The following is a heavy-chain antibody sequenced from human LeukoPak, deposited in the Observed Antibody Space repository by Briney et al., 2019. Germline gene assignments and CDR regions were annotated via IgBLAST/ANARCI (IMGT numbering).Heavy chain of an antibody. V-gene: IGHV3-53*01. D-gene: IGHD3-10*01. J-gene: IGHJ4*02. CDR1: GFTVSSSY. Sequence: GGSLRLSCAASGFTVSSSYMSWVRHAPGRGLECVSDIYRDGSTYYADSVKGRFTISRDNSRNTVYLQMNSLSAEDTAVYYCASWPGAWYGEDFWGQGTLVTVSS. CDR3: ASWPGAWYGEDF. CDR2: IYRDGST.